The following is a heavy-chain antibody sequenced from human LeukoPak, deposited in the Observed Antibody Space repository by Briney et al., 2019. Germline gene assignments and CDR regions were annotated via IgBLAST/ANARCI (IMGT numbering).Heavy chain of an antibody. CDR3: VRDFDY. V-gene: IGHV3-48*03. CDR1: GFIFSSYE. Sequence: GGSLSLSCAASGFIFSSYEMNWVRQAPGKGLEWVSYISSNGRTMYYADSVKGRFTISRDNAKSSRYLQRNSLRAEDTAVCYCVRDFDYWGQGTPVTVSS. CDR2: ISSNGRTM. J-gene: IGHJ4*02.